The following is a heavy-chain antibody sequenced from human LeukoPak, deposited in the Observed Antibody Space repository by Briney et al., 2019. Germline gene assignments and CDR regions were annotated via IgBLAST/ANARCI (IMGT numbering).Heavy chain of an antibody. CDR3: ASGPYPAAGTDHQFDY. CDR2: IYYSGST. V-gene: IGHV4-59*01. D-gene: IGHD6-13*01. J-gene: IGHJ4*02. Sequence: SETLSLTCTVSGASISSYYWSWIRQPPGKGLEWIGYIYYSGSTKYDPSLKSRVTISVDTSKNQFSLKVSSVTAEDTAVYYCASGPYPAAGTDHQFDYWGQGTLVTVSS. CDR1: GASISSYY.